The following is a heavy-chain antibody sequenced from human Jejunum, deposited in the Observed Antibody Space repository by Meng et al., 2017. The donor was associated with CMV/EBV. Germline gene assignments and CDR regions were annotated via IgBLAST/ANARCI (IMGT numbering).Heavy chain of an antibody. CDR3: ARDLASRTYDDFWSGFNGMDV. D-gene: IGHD3-3*01. J-gene: IGHJ6*02. Sequence: YYVHWVRQAPGQGLEWMGIINPGGGSTSYAKNIRGRVTMTRDTSTSTVYMELSSLRSEDTAVYYCARDLASRTYDDFWSGFNGMDVWGQGTTVTVSS. V-gene: IGHV1-46*01. CDR1: YY. CDR2: INPGGGST.